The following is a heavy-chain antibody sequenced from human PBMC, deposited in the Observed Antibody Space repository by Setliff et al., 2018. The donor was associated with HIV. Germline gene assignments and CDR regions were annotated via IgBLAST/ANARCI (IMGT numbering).Heavy chain of an antibody. J-gene: IGHJ4*02. Sequence: SETLSLTCTVSGVSVSGTAYYWAWIRPPPGRGLEWLGNIYYTGNTNYNSSLKSRISMSMVASKKQNFLKLSTVSAEDTAVYYCARQQGDSRGFYLHFDYWGQRRLVTV. CDR2: IYYTGNT. V-gene: IGHV4-39*01. CDR3: ARQQGDSRGFYLHFDY. CDR1: GVSVSGTAYY. D-gene: IGHD3-22*01.